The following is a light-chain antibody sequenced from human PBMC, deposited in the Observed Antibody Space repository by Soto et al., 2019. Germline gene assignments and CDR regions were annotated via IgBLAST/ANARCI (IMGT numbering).Light chain of an antibody. CDR2: AAS. CDR3: QKYHSAPRT. Sequence: DIQMTQSPSSLSASVGDRVTITCRASQGISNYLAWYQQKPGKVPKLLIYAASTLQSGVPSRFSGSGAGTDLNLKISSLQPEDVATYYCQKYHSAPRTFGQGTKVEIK. V-gene: IGKV1-27*01. CDR1: QGISNY. J-gene: IGKJ1*01.